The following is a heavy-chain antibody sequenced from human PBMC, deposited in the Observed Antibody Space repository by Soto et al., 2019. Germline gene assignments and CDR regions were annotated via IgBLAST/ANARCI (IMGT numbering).Heavy chain of an antibody. J-gene: IGHJ6*03. V-gene: IGHV4-31*02. CDR3: ARGGSKIFGVVIIPTAHYYYMDV. Sequence: IYFSVCTYYNPSLKSRVTISVDTSKNQFSLKLSSVTAADTAVYYCARGGSKIFGVVIIPTAHYYYMDVWGKGTTVTVSS. D-gene: IGHD3-3*01. CDR2: IYFSVCT.